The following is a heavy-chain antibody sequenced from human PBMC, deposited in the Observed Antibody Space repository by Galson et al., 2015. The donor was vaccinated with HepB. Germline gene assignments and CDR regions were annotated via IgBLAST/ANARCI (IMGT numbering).Heavy chain of an antibody. J-gene: IGHJ6*02. Sequence: SLRLSCAASGFTFSSYGMHWVRQAPGKGLEWVAVISYDRSNKYYADSVKGRFTISRDNSKNTLYLRMNSLRAEDTAVYYCAKGGKYRSYYGMDVWGQGTTVTVSS. CDR3: AKGGKYRSYYGMDV. D-gene: IGHD2-2*01. V-gene: IGHV3-30*18. CDR2: ISYDRSNK. CDR1: GFTFSSYG.